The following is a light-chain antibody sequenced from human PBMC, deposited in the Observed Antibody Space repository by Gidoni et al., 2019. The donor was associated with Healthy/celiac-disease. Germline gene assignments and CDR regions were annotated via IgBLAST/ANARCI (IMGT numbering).Light chain of an antibody. J-gene: IGKJ3*01. CDR2: AAS. CDR3: QQSYSTPLFT. V-gene: IGKV1-39*01. CDR1: QSISSY. Sequence: DIQMTQSPSSLSASVGDRVTITCRASQSISSYLNWYQQKPGKAPKLLLYAASSLQSGVPSRFSGSGSGTDFTLTISSLQPEDFATYYCQQSYSTPLFTFGPXTKVDIK.